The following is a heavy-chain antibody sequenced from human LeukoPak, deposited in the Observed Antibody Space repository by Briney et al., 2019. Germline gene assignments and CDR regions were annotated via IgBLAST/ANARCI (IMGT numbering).Heavy chain of an antibody. CDR2: IYYSGST. CDR1: GGSISSSSYY. CDR3: ARRGMVRGVIRYYYYYMDV. D-gene: IGHD3-10*01. V-gene: IGHV4-39*07. J-gene: IGHJ6*03. Sequence: SETLSLTCTVSGGSISSSSYYWGWIRQPPGKGLEWIGSIYYSGSTNYNPSLKSRVTISVDTSKNQFSLKLSSVTAADTAVYYCARRGMVRGVIRYYYYYMDVWGKGTTVTISS.